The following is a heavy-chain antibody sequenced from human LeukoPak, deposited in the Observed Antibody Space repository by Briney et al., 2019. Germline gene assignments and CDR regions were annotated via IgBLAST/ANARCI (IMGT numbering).Heavy chain of an antibody. CDR3: ARLSQRGYYPDY. CDR1: GVSISSSSYY. CDR2: IYYSGST. J-gene: IGHJ4*02. Sequence: SETLSLTCTVSGVSISSSSYYWGWIRQPPGKGLEWIGSIYYSGSTYYNPSLKSQVTISVDTSKNPFSLKLSSVTAADTAVYYCARLSQRGYYPDYWGQGTLVTVSS. D-gene: IGHD3-22*01. V-gene: IGHV4-39*01.